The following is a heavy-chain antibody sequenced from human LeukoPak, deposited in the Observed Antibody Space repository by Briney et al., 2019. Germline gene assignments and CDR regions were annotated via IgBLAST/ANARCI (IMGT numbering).Heavy chain of an antibody. CDR1: GFTFSSYV. D-gene: IGHD3-10*01. V-gene: IGHV3-30*04. Sequence: GGSLRLSCAASGFTFSSYVMHWVRQAPGKGLEGVAIISYDGSNEYYADSVKGRFTISRDNSKNTLYLQMNSLRAEDTAVYYCARVGGAYYGSGSYYSGYWGQGTLVTVSS. CDR3: ARVGGAYYGSGSYYSGY. CDR2: ISYDGSNE. J-gene: IGHJ4*02.